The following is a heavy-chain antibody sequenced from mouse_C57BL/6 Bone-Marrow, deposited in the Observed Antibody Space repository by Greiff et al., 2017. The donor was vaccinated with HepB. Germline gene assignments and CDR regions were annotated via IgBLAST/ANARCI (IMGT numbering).Heavy chain of an antibody. Sequence: VQLQQSGPGLVKPSQSLSLTCSVTGYSITSGYYWNWIRQFPGNKLEWMGYISYDGSNNYNPSLKNRISITRDTSKNQFFLKLNSVTTEDTATYYCAMGNSAMDYWGQGTSVTVSS. J-gene: IGHJ4*01. CDR1: GYSITSGYY. CDR3: AMGNSAMDY. D-gene: IGHD2-3*01. V-gene: IGHV3-6*01. CDR2: ISYDGSN.